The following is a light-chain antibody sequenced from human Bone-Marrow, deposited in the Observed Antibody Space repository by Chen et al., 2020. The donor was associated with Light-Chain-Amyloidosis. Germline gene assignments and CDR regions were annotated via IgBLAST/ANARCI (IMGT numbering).Light chain of an antibody. Sequence: QSALTQPRSVSGSPGQSVTITCTGTSRDVGGYDSVSWYQQYPGKAPKLMIYDVSKRPSGVPDRFSGSKSGNTASLTISGLQAEDEAHYYCSSYTSNNTWVFGGGTKLTVL. CDR2: DVS. CDR3: SSYTSNNTWV. V-gene: IGLV2-11*01. J-gene: IGLJ3*02. CDR1: SRDVGGYDS.